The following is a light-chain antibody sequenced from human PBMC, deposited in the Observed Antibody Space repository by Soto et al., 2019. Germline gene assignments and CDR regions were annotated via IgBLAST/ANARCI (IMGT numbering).Light chain of an antibody. Sequence: EIVLTQSPGTLSLSPGERATLSCRAGQSVSSNYLAWYQQKPGQAPRVLIYVASSRATGIPDRFSGSGSGTDFTLTISRLEPEDFAVYYCQQYGSSPLTFGQGPRLEIK. CDR3: QQYGSSPLT. CDR2: VAS. J-gene: IGKJ5*01. CDR1: QSVSSNY. V-gene: IGKV3-20*01.